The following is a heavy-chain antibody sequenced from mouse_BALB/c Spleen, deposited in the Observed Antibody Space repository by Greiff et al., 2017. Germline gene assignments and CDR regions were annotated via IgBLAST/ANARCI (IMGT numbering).Heavy chain of an antibody. J-gene: IGHJ4*01. Sequence: QVQLQQSGPGLVQPSQSLSITCTVSGFSLTSYGVHWVRQSPGKGLEWLGVIWSGGSTDYNAAFISRLSISKDNSKSQVFFKMNSLQADDTAIYYCVRKGEGNYDAMDYWGQGTSVTVSS. CDR1: GFSLTSYG. V-gene: IGHV2-2-2*01. CDR2: IWSGGST. D-gene: IGHD2-1*01. CDR3: VRKGEGNYDAMDY.